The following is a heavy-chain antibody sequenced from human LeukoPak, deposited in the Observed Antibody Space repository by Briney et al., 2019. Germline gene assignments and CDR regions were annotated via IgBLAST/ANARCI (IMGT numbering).Heavy chain of an antibody. D-gene: IGHD6-19*01. CDR3: ARDCGYSSGWYTQFDY. V-gene: IGHV3-66*02. CDR2: IYSGGST. CDR1: GFTVSSNY. Sequence: GGSLRLSCAASGFTVSSNYMSWVRQAPGKGLEWVSDIYSGGSTYYADSVKGRFTISRDNSKNTLYLQMNSLRAEDTAVYYCARDCGYSSGWYTQFDYWGQGTLVTVSS. J-gene: IGHJ4*02.